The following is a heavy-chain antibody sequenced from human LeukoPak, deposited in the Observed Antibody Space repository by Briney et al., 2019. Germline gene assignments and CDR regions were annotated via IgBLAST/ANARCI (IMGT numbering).Heavy chain of an antibody. J-gene: IGHJ3*02. V-gene: IGHV3-33*01. CDR2: IWYDGSNK. CDR3: VSFVVVVAAIAFDI. CDR1: GFTFSSCG. D-gene: IGHD2-15*01. Sequence: PGRSLRLSCAASGFTFSSCGMHWVRQAPGKGLEWVAVIWYDGSNKYYADSVKGRFTISRDNSKNTLYLQMNSLRAEDTAVYYCVSFVVVVAAIAFDIWGQGSMVTVSS.